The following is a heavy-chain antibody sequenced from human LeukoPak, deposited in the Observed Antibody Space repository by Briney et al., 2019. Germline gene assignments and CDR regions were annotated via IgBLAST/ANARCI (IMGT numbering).Heavy chain of an antibody. CDR1: GFTSLSYP. CDR3: ARVSGRLERQSDLDY. D-gene: IGHD1-1*01. CDR2: ISGDSNYI. Sequence: GGALVLSWPPSGFTSLSYPMNWGPQAPGKGRGWAPSISGDSNYIYNARSLKGRFTTSRDNAQASLYLPIISLRADDTAVYYCARVSGRLERQSDLDYWGQGTLVIVSS. J-gene: IGHJ4*02. V-gene: IGHV3-21*01.